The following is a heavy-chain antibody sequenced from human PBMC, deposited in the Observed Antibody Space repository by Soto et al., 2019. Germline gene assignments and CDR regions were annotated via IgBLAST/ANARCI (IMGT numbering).Heavy chain of an antibody. CDR1: GGTFSSYA. D-gene: IGHD4-4*01. CDR3: AREGMTAVNRDPFNH. J-gene: IGHJ4*02. CDR2: IIPIFGTA. V-gene: IGHV1-69*13. Sequence: SVKVSCKASGGTFSSYAISWVRQAPGQGLEWMGGIIPIFGTANYAQKFQGRVTITADESTSTAYMELRDLRSEDTAVYYCAREGMTAVNRDPFNHWGQGTLVTVSS.